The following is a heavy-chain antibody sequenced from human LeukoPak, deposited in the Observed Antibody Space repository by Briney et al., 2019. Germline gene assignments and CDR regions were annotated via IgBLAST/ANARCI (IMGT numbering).Heavy chain of an antibody. J-gene: IGHJ4*02. D-gene: IGHD6-19*01. CDR1: GDSISSSY. Sequence: PSETLSLTCTVSGDSISSSYWGWIRQPAGKGLEGSGRIHTSGSTYYSPSLKGRVTMSVDTSTNQFSLKLGSVTAADTAMYYCARVRLGRGLDYWGQGTLVTVSS. V-gene: IGHV4-4*07. CDR2: IHTSGST. CDR3: ARVRLGRGLDY.